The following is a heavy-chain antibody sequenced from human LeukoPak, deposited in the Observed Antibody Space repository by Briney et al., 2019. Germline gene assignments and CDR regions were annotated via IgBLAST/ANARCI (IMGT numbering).Heavy chain of an antibody. Sequence: QSGGSLRLSCAASEFLFSNYWMHWVRHVPGEGLVWVSRIGDGSPTAYADSVEGRFTISRDNAKNTLYLQMNSLRAEDTAVYYCAKVPHPYYDILTGHFDYWGQGTLVTVSS. J-gene: IGHJ4*02. CDR1: EFLFSNYW. D-gene: IGHD3-9*01. CDR2: IGDGSPT. CDR3: AKVPHPYYDILTGHFDY. V-gene: IGHV3-74*01.